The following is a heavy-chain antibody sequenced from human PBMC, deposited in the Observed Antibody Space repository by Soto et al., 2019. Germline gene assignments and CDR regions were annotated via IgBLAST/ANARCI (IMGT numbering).Heavy chain of an antibody. J-gene: IGHJ3*02. CDR2: IYSSGST. Sequence: PGGSLRLSCAASGFTVSTKYMSWVRQAPGKGLEWVSVIYSSGSTFYADSVRGRFTISRDNAKNTVYLQMNSLRAEDTAVYYCARIQLGHDAFDISGQGIIVTVSS. CDR3: ARIQLGHDAFDI. V-gene: IGHV3-66*01. D-gene: IGHD6-6*01. CDR1: GFTVSTKY.